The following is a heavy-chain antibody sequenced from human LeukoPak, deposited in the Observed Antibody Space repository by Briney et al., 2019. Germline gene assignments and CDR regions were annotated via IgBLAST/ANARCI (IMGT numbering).Heavy chain of an antibody. V-gene: IGHV3-20*01. J-gene: IGHJ3*02. CDR2: ITRNGGTT. D-gene: IGHD5-18*01. CDR1: GVTFDNYG. Sequence: GGSLRLSCIASGVTFDNYGMSWVRQVPGKGLEWVSGITRNGGTTDYADSVKGRFTISRDNAKNSLYLQMSSLRAEDTALYHYASGYFKGPFDIWGQGTMVTVSS. CDR3: ASGYFKGPFDI.